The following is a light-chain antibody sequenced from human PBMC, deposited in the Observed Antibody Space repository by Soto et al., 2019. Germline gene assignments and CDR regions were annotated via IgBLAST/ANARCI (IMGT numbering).Light chain of an antibody. CDR3: QQYDNLPLT. V-gene: IGKV1-33*01. CDR2: DAS. CDR1: QDISNY. J-gene: IGKJ4*01. Sequence: DIRMTQSPSSLSASVGDRVTITCQASQDISNYLNWYQQKPGKAPKLLIYDASNLETGVPSRFSGSGSGTDFTFTISSLQPEDIATYYCQQYDNLPLTFGGGTKV.